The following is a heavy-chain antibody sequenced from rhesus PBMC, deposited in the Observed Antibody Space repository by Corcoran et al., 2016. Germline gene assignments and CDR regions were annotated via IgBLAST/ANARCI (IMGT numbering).Heavy chain of an antibody. CDR1: GGSISGYYY. CDR3: ARDRPVSLDWLLYYYGLDS. J-gene: IGHJ6*01. V-gene: IGHV4-73*01. CDR2: IDGNSAST. Sequence: QVKLQQWGEGLVKPSETLSLTCAVYGGSISGYYYWSWIRQAPGKGLEWIGNIDGNSASTNYNPSLKNRVTISKDTSKNQFSMKLSSVTAADTAVYYCARDRPVSLDWLLYYYGLDSWGQGVVVTVSS. D-gene: IGHD3-3*01.